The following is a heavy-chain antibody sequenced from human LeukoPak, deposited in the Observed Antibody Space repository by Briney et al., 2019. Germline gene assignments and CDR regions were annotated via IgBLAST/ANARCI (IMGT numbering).Heavy chain of an antibody. CDR1: GFTFGDYA. D-gene: IGHD3-9*01. Sequence: GGSLRLSCTASGFTFGDYAMSWVRQAPGKGLGWVGFIRSKAYGGTTEYAASVKGRFTISRDDSKNIAYLQMNSLKTEDTAVYYCTRDLIDILTFDYWGQGTLVTVSS. CDR2: IRSKAYGGTT. CDR3: TRDLIDILTFDY. V-gene: IGHV3-49*04. J-gene: IGHJ4*02.